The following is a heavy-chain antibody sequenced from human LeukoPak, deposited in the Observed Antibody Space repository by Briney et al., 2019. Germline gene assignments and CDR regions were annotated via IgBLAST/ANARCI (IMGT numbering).Heavy chain of an antibody. V-gene: IGHV3-53*01. CDR2: IYSGGST. J-gene: IGHJ3*02. D-gene: IGHD5-12*01. CDR1: GFTVSTYY. Sequence: GGSLRLSCTASGFTVSTYYMTWVRQAPGKGLEWVSVIYSGGSTYYADSVKGRFTISRDNSKNTLYLQMNSLRAEDTAVYYCARDKVAPAPADAFDIWGQGTMVTVSS. CDR3: ARDKVAPAPADAFDI.